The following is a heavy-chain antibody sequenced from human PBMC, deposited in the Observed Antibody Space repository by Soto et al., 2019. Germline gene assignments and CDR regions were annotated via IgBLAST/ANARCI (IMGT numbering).Heavy chain of an antibody. Sequence: GGSLRLSCAASGFTFSSYAMSWVRQAPGKGLEWASAISGSGGSTYYADSVKGRFTISRDNSKNTLYLQMNSLRAEDTAVYYCAKDYGDYQYFDYWGQGTLVTVSS. D-gene: IGHD4-17*01. CDR3: AKDYGDYQYFDY. CDR2: ISGSGGST. CDR1: GFTFSSYA. J-gene: IGHJ4*02. V-gene: IGHV3-23*01.